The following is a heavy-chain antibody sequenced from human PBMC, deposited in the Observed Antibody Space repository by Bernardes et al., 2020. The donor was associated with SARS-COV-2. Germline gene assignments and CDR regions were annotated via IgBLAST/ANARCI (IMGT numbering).Heavy chain of an antibody. Sequence: GSLRLSCAASGFTFSRHAMSWVRQAPGKGLEWVSRISGSGGSTYYADSVKGRFTISRDNSKNTLYLQMNSLRAEDTAVYYCAKEGEVSDSSGWYVGYFDYWGQGTLVTVSS. V-gene: IGHV3-23*01. CDR2: ISGSGGST. D-gene: IGHD6-19*01. J-gene: IGHJ4*02. CDR1: GFTFSRHA. CDR3: AKEGEVSDSSGWYVGYFDY.